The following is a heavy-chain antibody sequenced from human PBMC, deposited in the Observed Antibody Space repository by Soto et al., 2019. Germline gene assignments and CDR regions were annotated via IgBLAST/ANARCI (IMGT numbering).Heavy chain of an antibody. CDR1: GYTFTSYA. CDR2: INAGNGNT. V-gene: IGHV1-3*01. D-gene: IGHD3-10*01. J-gene: IGHJ4*02. CDR3: ARGLLWFGELLTSFDY. Sequence: QVQLVQSGAEVKKPGASVKVSCKASGYTFTSYAMHWVRQATGQRLEWMGWINAGNGNTKYSQKCQGRVTITRVTSGITAYVELSSLRPEDRAVYYCARGLLWFGELLTSFDYWGQGTLVTVSS.